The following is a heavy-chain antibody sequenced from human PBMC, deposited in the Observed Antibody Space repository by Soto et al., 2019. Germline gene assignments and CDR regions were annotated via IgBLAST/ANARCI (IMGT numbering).Heavy chain of an antibody. CDR2: IYSGGST. J-gene: IGHJ4*02. V-gene: IGHV3-53*01. CDR1: GFTVSGNC. CDR3: ARASFYDSSGYFPY. D-gene: IGHD3-22*01. Sequence: GGSLNLCWGASGFTVSGNCKSWVRPAPGKGLEWVSVIYSGGSTYYADSVKGRFTISRDNSKNTLYLQMNSLRAEDTAVYYCARASFYDSSGYFPYWGQGTLVTVSS.